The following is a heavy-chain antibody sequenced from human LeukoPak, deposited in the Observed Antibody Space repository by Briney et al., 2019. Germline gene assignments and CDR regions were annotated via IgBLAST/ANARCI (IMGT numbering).Heavy chain of an antibody. CDR1: GFMFRNYA. J-gene: IGHJ4*02. CDR3: AKDGAVSGYFDN. V-gene: IGHV3-30*18. D-gene: IGHD6-19*01. Sequence: QPGGSLRLSCAASGFMFRNYAIHWVRQAPDKGLQWLAVVSIEGNKQYYRDSVRDRFAISRDNSKNTLYLQMNSLRAEDTAVYYCAKDGAVSGYFDNWGQGTLVTVSS. CDR2: VSIEGNKQ.